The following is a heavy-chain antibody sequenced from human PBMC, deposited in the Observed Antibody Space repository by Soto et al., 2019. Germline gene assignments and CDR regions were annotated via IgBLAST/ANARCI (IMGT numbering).Heavy chain of an antibody. CDR3: ARETPLDAFDV. D-gene: IGHD2-15*01. CDR2: ISYDGSNK. Sequence: GGSLRLSCAASGFTFSSYAMHWVRQAPGKGLEWVAVISYDGSNKYYADSVKGRFTISRDNSKNTLYLQMNSLRAEDTAVYYCARETPLDAFDVSGQGTMVTVSS. V-gene: IGHV3-30-3*01. J-gene: IGHJ3*01. CDR1: GFTFSSYA.